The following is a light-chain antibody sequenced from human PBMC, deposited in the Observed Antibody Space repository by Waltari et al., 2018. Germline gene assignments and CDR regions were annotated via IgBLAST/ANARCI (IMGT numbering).Light chain of an antibody. J-gene: IGLJ1*01. Sequence: QSALTQPASVSGSPGQSITISCSGTDSHVGAYDFVSWYKQHPGKAPHLIIYEVSNRPSGISNRFSASKSGNTASLTISGLQAEDEADYYCSSYTTSSAPGVFGTGTRVTVL. V-gene: IGLV2-14*01. CDR3: SSYTTSSAPGV. CDR2: EVS. CDR1: DSHVGAYDF.